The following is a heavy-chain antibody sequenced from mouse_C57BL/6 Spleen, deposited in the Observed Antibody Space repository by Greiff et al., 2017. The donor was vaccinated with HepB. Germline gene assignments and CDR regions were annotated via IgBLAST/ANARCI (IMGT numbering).Heavy chain of an antibody. Sequence: VQLKQSGPELVKPGASVKIPCKASGYTFTDYNMDWVKQSHGKSLEWIGDINPNNGGTIYNQKFKGKATLTVDKSSSTAYMELRSLTSEDTAVYYCARSGTGTRAWFAYWGQGTLVTVSA. V-gene: IGHV1-18*01. D-gene: IGHD4-1*01. CDR2: INPNNGGT. CDR3: ARSGTGTRAWFAY. J-gene: IGHJ3*01. CDR1: GYTFTDYN.